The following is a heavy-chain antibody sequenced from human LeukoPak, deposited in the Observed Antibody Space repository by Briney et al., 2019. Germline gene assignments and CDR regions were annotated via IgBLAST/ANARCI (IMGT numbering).Heavy chain of an antibody. CDR2: LYSGGST. V-gene: IGHV3-53*01. CDR3: ARSHRGSNSLSFDI. CDR1: GFTVSSSY. Sequence: PGGSLRFSCAASGFTVSSSYMSWVRQAPGKRLEWVSVLYSGGSTYYADSVKGRFTISRDNSKNTLYLQMNSLRAEDTAVYYCARSHRGSNSLSFDIWGQGTKVTVSS. J-gene: IGHJ3*02. D-gene: IGHD1-26*01.